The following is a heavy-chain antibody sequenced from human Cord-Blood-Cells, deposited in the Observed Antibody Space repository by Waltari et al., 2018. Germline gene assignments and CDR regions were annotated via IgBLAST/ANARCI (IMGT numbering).Heavy chain of an antibody. D-gene: IGHD6-6*01. CDR3: AKERGYSSSYYFDY. CDR2: ISGSGGST. CDR1: GFHLCSYA. Sequence: EVQLVESGGGLVQPGGSLSLSCAASGFHLCSYAMRWVPQDPGKGLEWVSAISGSGGSTYYADSVKGRFTISRDNSKNTLYLQMNSLRAEDTAVYYCAKERGYSSSYYFDYWGQGTLVTVSS. V-gene: IGHV3-23*04. J-gene: IGHJ4*02.